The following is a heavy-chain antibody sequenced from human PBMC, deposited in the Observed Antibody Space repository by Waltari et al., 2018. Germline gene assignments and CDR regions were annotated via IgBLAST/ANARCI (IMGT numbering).Heavy chain of an antibody. D-gene: IGHD2-21*01. CDR1: FSLSTSGMC. CDR3: ARMKDCGGDCYPDY. V-gene: IGHV2-70*11. J-gene: IGHJ4*02. CDR2: IDWDDDK. Sequence: FSLSTSGMCVSWIRQPPGKALEWLARIDWDDDKYYSTSLKTRLTISKDTSKNQVVLTMTNMDPVDTATYYCARMKDCGGDCYPDYWGQGTLVTVSS.